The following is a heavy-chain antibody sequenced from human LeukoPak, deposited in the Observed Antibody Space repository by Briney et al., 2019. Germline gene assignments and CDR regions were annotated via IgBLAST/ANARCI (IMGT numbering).Heavy chain of an antibody. V-gene: IGHV4-34*01. Sequence: PSETLSLTCAVYGGSFSGYYWSWIRQPRGKGLEWIGEINHSGSTNYNPSLKSRVTISVDTSKNQFSLKLSSVTAADTAVYYCARGRNGSYLFTNFDYWGQGTLVTVSS. CDR1: GGSFSGYY. CDR2: INHSGST. CDR3: ARGRNGSYLFTNFDY. D-gene: IGHD1-26*01. J-gene: IGHJ4*02.